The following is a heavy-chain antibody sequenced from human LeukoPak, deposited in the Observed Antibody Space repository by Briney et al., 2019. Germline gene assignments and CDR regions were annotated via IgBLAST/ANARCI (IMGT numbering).Heavy chain of an antibody. Sequence: SETLSLTCAVYGGSFSGYYWSWIRQPPGKGLEWIGEINHSGSTNYNPSLKSRVTISVDTSKNQFSLKLSFVPPGDPAVYSCGSGFYSSKQTNCSDPWGQGTLVTVSS. CDR3: GSGFYSSKQTNCSDP. CDR2: INHSGST. J-gene: IGHJ5*02. V-gene: IGHV4-34*01. CDR1: GGSFSGYY. D-gene: IGHD6-13*01.